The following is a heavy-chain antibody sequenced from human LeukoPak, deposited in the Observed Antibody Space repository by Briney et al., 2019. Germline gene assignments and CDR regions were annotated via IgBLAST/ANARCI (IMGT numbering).Heavy chain of an antibody. V-gene: IGHV1-2*02. D-gene: IGHD3-10*01. Sequence: ASVKVSCKASGYTFTGYYMHWVRQAPGQGLEWMGWINPNSGGTNYAQKFQGRVTMTRDTSISTAYMELSRLRSDDTAVYYCARRMDYYGSGSYPPTHYYYYYYMDVWGKGTTVTVSS. CDR1: GYTFTGYY. CDR3: ARRMDYYGSGSYPPTHYYYYYYMDV. J-gene: IGHJ6*03. CDR2: INPNSGGT.